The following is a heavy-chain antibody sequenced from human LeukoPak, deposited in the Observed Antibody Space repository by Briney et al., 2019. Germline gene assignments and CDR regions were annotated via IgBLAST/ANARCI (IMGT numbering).Heavy chain of an antibody. CDR3: GSGPVGTTVP. J-gene: IGHJ5*02. V-gene: IGHV3-23*01. D-gene: IGHD1-1*01. Sequence: GGSLRLSCAASGFTFSSYAMHWVRQAPGQGLEWVSAISGSGSHANYAESVKGRFTISRDNSKNTLYLQMHSLIAADTAVYYCGSGPVGTTVPWGQGTLVTVSS. CDR2: ISGSGSHA. CDR1: GFTFSSYA.